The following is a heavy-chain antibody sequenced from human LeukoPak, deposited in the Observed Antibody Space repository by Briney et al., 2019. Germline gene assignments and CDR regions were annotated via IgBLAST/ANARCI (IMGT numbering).Heavy chain of an antibody. Sequence: GKPLTISGLASGYSFTRNRIGWVRPPPGKGLEWMGIIYPDDSDTSYSPSFQGQVTISADKSINTAYLQWSSLKASDTAMYYCARRVVNNRNWYFNLWGSGTLVTVST. J-gene: IGHJ2*01. V-gene: IGHV5-51*01. D-gene: IGHD4-23*01. CDR3: ARRVVNNRNWYFNL. CDR2: IYPDDSDT. CDR1: GYSFTRNR.